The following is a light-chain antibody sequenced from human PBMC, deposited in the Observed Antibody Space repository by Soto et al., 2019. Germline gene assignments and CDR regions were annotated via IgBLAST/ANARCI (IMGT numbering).Light chain of an antibody. CDR2: EVN. J-gene: IGLJ3*02. V-gene: IGLV2-14*01. CDR3: TSYTSSNTPV. Sequence: QSALTQPASVSGSPGQSITISCTGTSSDVGGYNYVSWYQQHPGKAPKIMIYEVNNRPSGVSNRFSGSKSGNTASLTISGLQAEDEADYYCTSYTSSNTPVFGGGTKVTVL. CDR1: SSDVGGYNY.